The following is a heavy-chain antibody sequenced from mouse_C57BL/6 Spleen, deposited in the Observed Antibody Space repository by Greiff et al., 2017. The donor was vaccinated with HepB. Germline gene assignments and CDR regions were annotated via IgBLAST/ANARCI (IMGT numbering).Heavy chain of an antibody. J-gene: IGHJ4*01. CDR2: ISSGSSTI. D-gene: IGHD1-1*01. CDR3: AREGSYYYGSSYLMDY. CDR1: GFTFSDYG. Sequence: EVKVVESGGGLVKPGGSLKLSCAASGFTFSDYGMHWVRQAPEKGLEWVAYISSGSSTIYYADTVKGRFTISRDNAKNTLFLQMTSLRSEDTAMYYCAREGSYYYGSSYLMDYWGQGTSVTVSS. V-gene: IGHV5-17*01.